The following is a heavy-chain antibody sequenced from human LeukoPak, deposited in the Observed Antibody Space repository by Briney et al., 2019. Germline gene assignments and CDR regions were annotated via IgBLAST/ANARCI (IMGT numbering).Heavy chain of an antibody. Sequence: SETLSLTCTVSGGSISSYYWSWIRQPPGKGLEWIGYIYYSGSTNYNPSLKSRVTISVDTSKNQFSLKLSSVTAADTAVYYCARLEGGSSSWYWFDPWGQGTLVTVSS. V-gene: IGHV4-59*08. CDR1: GGSISSYY. CDR2: IYYSGST. D-gene: IGHD6-13*01. CDR3: ARLEGGSSSWYWFDP. J-gene: IGHJ5*02.